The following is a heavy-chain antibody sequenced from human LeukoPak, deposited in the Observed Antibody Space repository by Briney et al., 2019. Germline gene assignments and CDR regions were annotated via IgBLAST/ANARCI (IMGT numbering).Heavy chain of an antibody. CDR1: GFTFSNYA. V-gene: IGHV3-23*01. CDR3: AKDARRSSGWYFFDH. CDR2: ISGSGGST. Sequence: PGGSLRLSCAASGFTFSNYAMSWVRQAPGKGLEWVSAISGSGGSTDYADSVKGRFTISRDNSKNTLYLQMNSLRAEDTAVYYCAKDARRSSGWYFFDHWGQGILVTVSS. J-gene: IGHJ4*02. D-gene: IGHD6-19*01.